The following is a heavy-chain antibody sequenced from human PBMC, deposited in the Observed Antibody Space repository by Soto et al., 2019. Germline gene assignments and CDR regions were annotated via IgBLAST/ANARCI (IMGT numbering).Heavy chain of an antibody. V-gene: IGHV1-46*01. CDR1: ECAFMKYY. CDR2: ITTSGGST. D-gene: IGHD1-26*01. J-gene: IGHJ4*02. Sequence: QAQLVQSGAEVKKPGASVKVSCKASECAFMKYYMHWVRQAPGQGLEWMGIITTSGGSTTYAQKFQGRVTMTRDLSTSTVYLELSSLRSEDTAVYYCASPARGGRYGYYFDYWGQGTLVTVSS. CDR3: ASPARGGRYGYYFDY.